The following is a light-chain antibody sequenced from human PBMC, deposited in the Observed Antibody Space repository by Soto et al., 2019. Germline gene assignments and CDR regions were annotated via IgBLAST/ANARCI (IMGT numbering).Light chain of an antibody. CDR2: DAS. V-gene: IGKV3-15*01. CDR1: QRISND. CDR3: HQYNNWPVT. J-gene: IGKJ1*01. Sequence: EVLMTQSPATLSVSPGERVILSCRASQRISNDLAWYQQKAGQAPRLLIYDASTRATGIPARFSGSGSGTEFTLTISSLQSEDFAVYFCHQYNNWPVTFGQGTKVDIK.